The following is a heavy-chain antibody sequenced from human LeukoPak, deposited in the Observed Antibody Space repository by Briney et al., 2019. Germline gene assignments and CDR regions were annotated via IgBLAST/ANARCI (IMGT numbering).Heavy chain of an antibody. Sequence: PGGSLRLSCEASGFTYSTYGMHWVRQAPGKELEWVAVIRYDGSNKYYADSVKGRFTISRDNSKNTLYLQMNSLRAEDTAVYYCAKAKTQQLALSFDYWGQGTLVTVSS. CDR1: GFTYSTYG. CDR2: IRYDGSNK. J-gene: IGHJ4*02. V-gene: IGHV3-30*02. CDR3: AKAKTQQLALSFDY. D-gene: IGHD6-13*01.